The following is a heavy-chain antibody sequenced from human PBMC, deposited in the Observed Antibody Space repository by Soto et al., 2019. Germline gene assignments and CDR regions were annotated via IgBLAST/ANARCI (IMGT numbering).Heavy chain of an antibody. CDR3: AKDSISSDGGYYLYYFDS. Sequence: GGSLRLSCAASGFTFSRYAVSWVRQAPGKGLEWVSAISGSGGSTYFRDTMRGRFTISRDNSKNTLYLQMDSLRAEDTAVYYCAKDSISSDGGYYLYYFDSWGQGTLVTVSS. CDR2: ISGSGGST. CDR1: GFTFSRYA. J-gene: IGHJ4*02. D-gene: IGHD3-22*01. V-gene: IGHV3-23*01.